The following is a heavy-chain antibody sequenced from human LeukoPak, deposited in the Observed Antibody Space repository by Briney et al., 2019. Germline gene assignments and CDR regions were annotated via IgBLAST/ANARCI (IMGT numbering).Heavy chain of an antibody. D-gene: IGHD6-19*01. J-gene: IGHJ3*02. CDR3: ARVGRGSGWYSDAFDI. V-gene: IGHV3-48*01. Sequence: GGSLRLSCEVSGFTFSDYSMSWVRQAPGKGLEWVSYISLSSSFIYYADSVKGRFTISRDNAKNSLYLQMNSLRAEDTAVYYCARVGRGSGWYSDAFDIWGQGTMVTVSS. CDR1: GFTFSDYS. CDR2: ISLSSSFI.